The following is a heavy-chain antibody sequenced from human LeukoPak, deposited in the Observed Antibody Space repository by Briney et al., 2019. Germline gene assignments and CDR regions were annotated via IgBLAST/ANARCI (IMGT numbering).Heavy chain of an antibody. Sequence: ASVKVSCKASGYTFTSYYMHWVRQAPGQGLEWMGIINPSGGSTSYAQKFQGRVTMTRDTSTSTVYMELCSLRSEDTAVYYCARDPSPVYSSGWYPDYWGQGTLVTVSS. CDR2: INPSGGST. V-gene: IGHV1-46*01. D-gene: IGHD6-19*01. CDR1: GYTFTSYY. J-gene: IGHJ4*02. CDR3: ARDPSPVYSSGWYPDY.